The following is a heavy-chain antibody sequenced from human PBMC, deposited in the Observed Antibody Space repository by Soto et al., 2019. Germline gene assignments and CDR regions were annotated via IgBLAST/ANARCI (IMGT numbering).Heavy chain of an antibody. Sequence: VQLFASGGGSARPGGSLRLSCTASGFTFTSYGMSWVRQAPGKGLQWVSTIRGDGGQTHYTDSVKGRFSISRDNSKNTVYLQMDSLRAEDTAMYFCARDVGLDSDDFFAYWGQGTQVTVSS. CDR3: ARDVGLDSDDFFAY. V-gene: IGHV3-23*01. D-gene: IGHD3-9*01. CDR2: IRGDGGQT. J-gene: IGHJ4*02. CDR1: GFTFTSYG.